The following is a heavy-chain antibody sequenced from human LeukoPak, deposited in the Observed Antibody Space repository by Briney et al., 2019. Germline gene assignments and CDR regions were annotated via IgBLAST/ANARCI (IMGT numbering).Heavy chain of an antibody. CDR3: ARAKQQLVYDAFNF. CDR2: VYPSGAA. CDR1: GVSISGQY. Sequence: SETLSLTCTVSGVSISGQYWNWIRQPPGKGLEWIGNVYPSGAANYNPSLKSRVTISVDTSKNQISLKVNSVTAADTAVYYCARAKQQLVYDAFNFWGQGTMVTVSS. J-gene: IGHJ3*01. D-gene: IGHD6-13*01. V-gene: IGHV4-59*11.